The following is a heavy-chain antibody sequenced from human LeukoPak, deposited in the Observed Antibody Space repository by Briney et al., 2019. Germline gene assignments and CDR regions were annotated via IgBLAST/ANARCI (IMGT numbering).Heavy chain of an antibody. CDR2: IRSKANSYAT. J-gene: IGHJ6*02. Sequence: GGSLKLSCAASGFTFSGSAMHWVRQASGKGLEWVGRIRSKANSYATAYAALVKGRFTISRDDSKNTAYLQMNSLKTEDTAVYYCTSYHYGMDVWGQGTTVTVSS. CDR1: GFTFSGSA. V-gene: IGHV3-73*01. CDR3: TSYHYGMDV.